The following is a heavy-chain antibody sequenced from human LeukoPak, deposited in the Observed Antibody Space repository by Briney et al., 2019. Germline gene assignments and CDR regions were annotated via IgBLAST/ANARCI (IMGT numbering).Heavy chain of an antibody. D-gene: IGHD1-26*01. J-gene: IGHJ3*01. CDR2: ISSSSSYI. V-gene: IGHV3-21*01. CDR1: GFTFSSYS. Sequence: PGRSLRLSCAASGFTFSSYSMNWVRQAPGKGLEWVSSISSSSSYIYYADSVKGRFIISRDNAKNSLYLQMNSLRAEDTAVYYCARAIGARWELLGAFDFWGQGTMVTVSS. CDR3: ARAIGARWELLGAFDF.